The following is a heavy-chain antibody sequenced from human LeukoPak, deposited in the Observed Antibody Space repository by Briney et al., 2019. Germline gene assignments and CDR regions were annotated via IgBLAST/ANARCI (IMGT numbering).Heavy chain of an antibody. J-gene: IGHJ4*02. Sequence: SVKVSCKASGGTFSSYAISWVRQAPGQGLEWMGGIIPIFGTANYAQKFQGRVTITADESTSTAYMELSSLRSEDTAVCYCAREARLRSYFDYWGQGTLVTVSS. CDR2: IIPIFGTA. D-gene: IGHD3-16*01. CDR3: AREARLRSYFDY. CDR1: GGTFSSYA. V-gene: IGHV1-69*01.